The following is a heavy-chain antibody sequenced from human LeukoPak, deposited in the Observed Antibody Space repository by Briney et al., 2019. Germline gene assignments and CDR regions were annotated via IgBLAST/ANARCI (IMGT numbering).Heavy chain of an antibody. CDR2: ISGSGGST. V-gene: IGHV3-23*01. J-gene: IGHJ4*02. Sequence: GGSLRLSCAAAGFTFTNSAMRWARQAPGKGLEWVSAISGSGGSTFSADSVKGRFTISRDNSKNTLYLQMNSLRAEDTAVYYYAKRGGDYRGQGTLVTVSS. CDR1: GFTFTNSA. D-gene: IGHD1-26*01. CDR3: AKRGGDY.